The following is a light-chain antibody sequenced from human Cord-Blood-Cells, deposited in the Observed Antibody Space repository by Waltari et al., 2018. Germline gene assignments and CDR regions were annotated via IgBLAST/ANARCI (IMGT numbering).Light chain of an antibody. CDR1: QSVLYSSNNKNY. CDR3: QQYYSTPRT. Sequence: DIVMTQSPDSLAVSLGERATINCKSSQSVLYSSNNKNYLAWYQQKPGQPPKLLLYWASTPGAWVPDRFSGSGSGTDFTLTISSLQADDVAVYYYQQYYSTPRTFGQGTKVEIK. V-gene: IGKV4-1*01. J-gene: IGKJ1*01. CDR2: WAS.